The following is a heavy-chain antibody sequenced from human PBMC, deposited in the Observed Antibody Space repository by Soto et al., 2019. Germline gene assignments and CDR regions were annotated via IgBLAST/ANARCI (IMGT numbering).Heavy chain of an antibody. J-gene: IGHJ6*02. CDR3: AKAQYSSSNASGDYYGMDV. Sequence: PGGSLRLSCAASGFTFDDYAMHWVRQAPGKGLEWVSGISWNSGSIGYADSVKGRFTISRDNAKNSLYLQMKSLRAEDTALYYCAKAQYSSSNASGDYYGMDVWGQGTTVTVSS. D-gene: IGHD6-6*01. CDR1: GFTFDDYA. V-gene: IGHV3-9*01. CDR2: ISWNSGSI.